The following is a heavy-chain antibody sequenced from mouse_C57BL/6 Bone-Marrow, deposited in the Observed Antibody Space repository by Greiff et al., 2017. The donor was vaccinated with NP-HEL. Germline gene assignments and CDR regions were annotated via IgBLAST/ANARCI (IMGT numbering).Heavy chain of an antibody. J-gene: IGHJ2*01. CDR3: ARSYDYGGDYFDY. CDR2: IYPGDGDT. V-gene: IGHV1-82*01. Sequence: LVESGPELVKPGASVKISCKASGYAFSSSWMNWVKQRPGKGLEWIGRIYPGDGDTNYNGKFKGKATLTADKSSSTAYMQLSSLSSEDSAVYFCARSYDYGGDYFDYWGQGTTLTVSS. D-gene: IGHD2-4*01. CDR1: GYAFSSSW.